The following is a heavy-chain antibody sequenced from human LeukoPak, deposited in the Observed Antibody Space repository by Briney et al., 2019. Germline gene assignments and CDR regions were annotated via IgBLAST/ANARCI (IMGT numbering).Heavy chain of an antibody. J-gene: IGHJ4*02. Sequence: PRASVKVSCKASGYTFTGYYMHWVRQAPGQGLEWMGWINPNTGGTNYAQKFQGRVTMTRDTSITTAYMELSRLRSDDTAVYYCASTTPWEPHYFDYWGQGTLVTVSS. D-gene: IGHD1-26*01. V-gene: IGHV1-2*02. CDR2: INPNTGGT. CDR1: GYTFTGYY. CDR3: ASTTPWEPHYFDY.